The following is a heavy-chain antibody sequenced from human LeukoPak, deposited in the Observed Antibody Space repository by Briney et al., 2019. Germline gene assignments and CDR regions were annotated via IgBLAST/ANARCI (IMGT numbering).Heavy chain of an antibody. CDR2: IYTAGTT. J-gene: IGHJ4*02. D-gene: IGHD1-26*01. CDR1: GFAVSSNH. V-gene: IGHV3-53*01. CDR3: ARDSTYYYFDY. Sequence: PGGSLRLSCAASGFAVSSNHMNWVRQAPGKGLEWVLIIYTAGTTYHYADSVKGRFTISRDTSTNTVYLQMSSLTDEDTAIYYCARDSTYYYFDYWGQGTLVTVSS.